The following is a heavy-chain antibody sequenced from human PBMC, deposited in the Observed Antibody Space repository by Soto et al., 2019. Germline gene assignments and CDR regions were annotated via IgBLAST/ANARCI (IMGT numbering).Heavy chain of an antibody. Sequence: SGPTLVKPTQTLTLTCTFSGFSLSTSGVGVGWIRQPPGKALEWLALIYWDDDKRYSPSLKSRLTITKNTFKNQVVLTMTNMDPVDTATYYCAHSSYRAYSSSSLTKPEGPSYYYYYYMDVWGKGTTVTVSS. CDR3: AHSSYRAYSSSSLTKPEGPSYYYYYYMDV. V-gene: IGHV2-5*02. J-gene: IGHJ6*03. D-gene: IGHD6-6*01. CDR1: GFSLSTSGVG. CDR2: IYWDDDK.